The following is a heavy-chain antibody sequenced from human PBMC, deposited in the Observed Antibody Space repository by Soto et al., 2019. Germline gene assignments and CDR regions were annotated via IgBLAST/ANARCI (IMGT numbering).Heavy chain of an antibody. CDR2: IYYSGST. D-gene: IGHD2-15*01. CDR1: GGSISSYY. V-gene: IGHV4-59*01. CDR3: ARGGPYYYYYMDV. J-gene: IGHJ6*03. Sequence: SETLSLTCSVSGGSISSYYWSWIRQPPGKGLEWIGYIYYSGSTNYNPSLKSRVTISVDTSKNQFSLKLSSVTAADTAVYYCARGGPYYYYYMDVWGKGTTVTVS.